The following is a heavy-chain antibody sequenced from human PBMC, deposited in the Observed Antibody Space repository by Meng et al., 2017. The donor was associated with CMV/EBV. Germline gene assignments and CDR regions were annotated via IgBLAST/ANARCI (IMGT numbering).Heavy chain of an antibody. Sequence: GESLKISCAASGFTVSSNYMSWVRQAPGKGLEWVSVIYSGGSTYYAESVKGRFTIPRDNSKNTLYLQMNSLRAEDTAVYYCARERIAAAGTDAFDIWGQGTMVTVSS. CDR3: ARERIAAAGTDAFDI. V-gene: IGHV3-53*05. D-gene: IGHD6-13*01. CDR1: GFTVSSNY. J-gene: IGHJ3*02. CDR2: IYSGGST.